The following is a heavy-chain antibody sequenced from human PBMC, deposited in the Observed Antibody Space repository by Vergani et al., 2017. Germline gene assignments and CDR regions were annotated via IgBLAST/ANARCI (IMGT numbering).Heavy chain of an antibody. CDR3: TREEFYDYVWGSYRLRGGYYFDY. CDR1: GYTFTSYA. CDR2: INAGNGNT. D-gene: IGHD3-16*02. V-gene: IGHV1-3*01. J-gene: IGHJ4*02. Sequence: QVQLVQSGAEVKKPGASVKVSCKASGYTFTSYAMHWVRQAPGQRLEWMGWINAGNGNTKYSQKFQGRVTITRDTSGSTAYMELSSLRSEATAVYYCTREEFYDYVWGSYRLRGGYYFDYWGQGTLVTVSS.